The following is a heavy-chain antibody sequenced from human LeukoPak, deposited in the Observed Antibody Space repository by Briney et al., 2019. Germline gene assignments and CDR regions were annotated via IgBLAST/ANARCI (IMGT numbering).Heavy chain of an antibody. V-gene: IGHV3-21*01. J-gene: IGHJ5*01. CDR1: GFTLNSYS. CDR2: ISSSSSYI. D-gene: IGHD6-13*01. CDR3: ARDSGIAAAGTWGPNDS. Sequence: GGSLRLSSAASGFTLNSYSIHWVCQAPGKGLEWVSSISSSSSYIYYADSVKGRFTISRDNAKNSLYLQMNSLRAEDTAVYYCARDSGIAAAGTWGPNDSCGHRNLLTVSS.